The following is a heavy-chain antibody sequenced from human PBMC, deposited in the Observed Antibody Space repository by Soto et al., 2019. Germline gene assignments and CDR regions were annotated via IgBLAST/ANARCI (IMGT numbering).Heavy chain of an antibody. CDR3: AREGGDNWFDP. V-gene: IGHV4-30-4*01. J-gene: IGHJ5*02. CDR2: IYYSGST. D-gene: IGHD3-16*01. Sequence: SETVSLTCTVSGGSISSGDYYWSWIRQPPGKGLEWIGYIYYSGSTYYNLSLKSRVTISVDTSKNQFSLKLSSVTAADTAVYYCAREGGDNWFDPWGQGTLVTVSS. CDR1: GGSISSGDYY.